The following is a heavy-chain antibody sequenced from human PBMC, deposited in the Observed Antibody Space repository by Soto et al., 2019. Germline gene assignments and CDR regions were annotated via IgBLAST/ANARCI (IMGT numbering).Heavy chain of an antibody. Sequence: QVQLQESGPGLVKPSGTLSLTCAVSGGSISSSNWWSWVRQPPGKGLEWIGEIYHSGSTNYNPSLKSRVTISVDKSKNQCSLKLSSVTAADTAVYYCARNVLVPAAIPPGAFDIWGQGTMVTVSS. CDR3: ARNVLVPAAIPPGAFDI. V-gene: IGHV4-4*02. CDR1: GGSISSSNW. J-gene: IGHJ3*02. CDR2: IYHSGST. D-gene: IGHD2-2*01.